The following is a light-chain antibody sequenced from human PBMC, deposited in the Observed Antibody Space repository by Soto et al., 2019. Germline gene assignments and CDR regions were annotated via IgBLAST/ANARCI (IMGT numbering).Light chain of an antibody. CDR2: DAS. V-gene: IGKV1-5*01. J-gene: IGKJ2*01. CDR1: QSINSW. Sequence: DILMTQSPSTLSASVGDRVTITCRASQSINSWLAWYQQKPGKAPKVLMYDASSLESGVPSRFSGSGSGTEFTLTISSLQPDDFATYYCQQYYGPLYAFGQGTKLEI. CDR3: QQYYGPLYA.